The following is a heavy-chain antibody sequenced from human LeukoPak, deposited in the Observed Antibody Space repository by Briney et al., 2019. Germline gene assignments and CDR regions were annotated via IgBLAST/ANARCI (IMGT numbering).Heavy chain of an antibody. V-gene: IGHV3-15*01. J-gene: IGHJ4*02. CDR1: GFTFTSAW. D-gene: IGHD1-26*01. CDR2: IKSKVSGGTT. Sequence: GGSLRLSCAASGFTFTSAWMTWVRQAPGKGLEWVGQIKSKVSGGTTDYSAIVKGRFTISRDDSQNTLYLQMNSLKTEDTAVYYCAKGAPGGSCFDYWGQGTLVTVSS. CDR3: AKGAPGGSCFDY.